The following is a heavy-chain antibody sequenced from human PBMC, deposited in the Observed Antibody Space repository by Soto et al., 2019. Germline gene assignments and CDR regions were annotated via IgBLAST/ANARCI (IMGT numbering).Heavy chain of an antibody. Sequence: ASVKVSWNASAYTFTHYSMHWVRQAPGQRLEWMGSINAGNGNTKYSQKFQGRVTMTSDTSASTAYMELSSLRSEDTAVYYCARRGSREDTAMGNDAFDIWGQGTMFTVSS. D-gene: IGHD5-18*01. V-gene: IGHV1-3*01. CDR1: AYTFTHYS. CDR2: INAGNGNT. CDR3: ARRGSREDTAMGNDAFDI. J-gene: IGHJ3*02.